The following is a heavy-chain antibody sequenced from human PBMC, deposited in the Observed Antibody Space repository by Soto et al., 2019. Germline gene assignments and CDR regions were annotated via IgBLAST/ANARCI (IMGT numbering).Heavy chain of an antibody. D-gene: IGHD3-22*01. J-gene: IGHJ4*02. CDR2: ISGSGGST. Sequence: GGSLRLSCAASGFTFSSYSMNWVRQAPGKGLEWVSAISGSGGSTYYADSVKGRFTISRDNSKNTLYLQMNSLRAEDTAVYYCARDYDSSGYYRSHLDYWGQGTLVTVSS. CDR3: ARDYDSSGYYRSHLDY. V-gene: IGHV3-23*01. CDR1: GFTFSSYS.